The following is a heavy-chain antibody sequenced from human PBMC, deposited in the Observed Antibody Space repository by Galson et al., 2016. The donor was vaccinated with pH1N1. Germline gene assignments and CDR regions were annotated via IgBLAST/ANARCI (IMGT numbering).Heavy chain of an antibody. J-gene: IGHJ4*02. D-gene: IGHD6-19*01. CDR3: ARGGVSVAAVFDL. CDR1: GFSFSDYY. CDR2: IRSSRRDT. V-gene: IGHV3-11*06. Sequence: SLRLSCAASGFSFSDYYMSWVRQAPGKGLEWVSYIRSSRRDTSYADSVKGRFSISRDNAKNLLFLQMNSLRAEDTAVYYCARGGVSVAAVFDLWGQGALVTVSP.